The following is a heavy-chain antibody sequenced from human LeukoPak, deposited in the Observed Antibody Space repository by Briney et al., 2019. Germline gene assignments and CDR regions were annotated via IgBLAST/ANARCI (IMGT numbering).Heavy chain of an antibody. D-gene: IGHD5-12*01. CDR1: GGSISSSSYY. Sequence: KPSETLSLTCTVSGGSISSSSYYWGWIRQPPGKGLEWIGSIYYSGSTYYNPFLKSRVTISVDTSKNQFSLKLSSVTAADTAVYYCARQVATYYMDVWGKGTTVTISS. CDR2: IYYSGST. V-gene: IGHV4-39*01. J-gene: IGHJ6*03. CDR3: ARQVATYYMDV.